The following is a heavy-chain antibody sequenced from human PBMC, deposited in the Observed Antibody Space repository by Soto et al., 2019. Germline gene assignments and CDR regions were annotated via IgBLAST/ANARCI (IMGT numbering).Heavy chain of an antibody. V-gene: IGHV3-48*01. J-gene: IGHJ4*02. Sequence: EVQLVESGGGLVQPGGSLRLSCAASGFTFSSYSMNWVRQAPGKGLEWVSYISVGSSAIYYADSVMGRFTISRDKAKNSLYLQMNSVRAEDTAVYYCAREDGYCSAGSCYSLFDYWGQGTLVTVSS. CDR2: ISVGSSAI. CDR3: AREDGYCSAGSCYSLFDY. CDR1: GFTFSSYS. D-gene: IGHD2-15*01.